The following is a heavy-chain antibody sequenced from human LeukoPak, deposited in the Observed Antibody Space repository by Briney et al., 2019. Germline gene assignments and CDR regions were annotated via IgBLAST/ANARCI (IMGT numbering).Heavy chain of an antibody. V-gene: IGHV4-61*02. J-gene: IGHJ4*02. CDR2: IYTSGST. CDR1: GNSISSGDYY. D-gene: IGHD3-10*01. CDR3: ARWGGSGSFNY. Sequence: SQTLSLTCTVSGNSISSGDYYWSWIRQPAGKGLEWIGRIYTSGSTNYNPSFKSRVTISGDTSKNQFSLRLSSVTAADTAVYYCARWGGSGSFNYWGQGTLVTVSS.